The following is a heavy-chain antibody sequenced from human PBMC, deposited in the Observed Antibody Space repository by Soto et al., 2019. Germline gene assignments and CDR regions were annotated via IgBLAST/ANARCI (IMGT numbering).Heavy chain of an antibody. CDR3: AHAGDYDLLTFDH. CDR2: INAGNRKT. Sequence: ASVNVSCQPSSYTFTTDAMHWVGQAPGQRLEWMGGINAGNRKTKYSQKFQGRVTITKDTSSNQVVLTITNMDPGDTATYFCAHAGDYDLLTFDHWGPGTLVTVSS. J-gene: IGHJ4*02. D-gene: IGHD4-17*01. V-gene: IGHV1-3*01. CDR1: SYTFTTDA.